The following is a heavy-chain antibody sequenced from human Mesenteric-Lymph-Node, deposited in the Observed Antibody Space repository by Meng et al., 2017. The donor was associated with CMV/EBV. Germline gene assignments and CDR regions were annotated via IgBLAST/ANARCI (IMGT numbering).Heavy chain of an antibody. CDR2: IRYDGSNK. CDR1: GFTFSSYG. V-gene: IGHV3-30*02. J-gene: IGHJ6*02. CDR3: ARDLTAVGARGGGYYYYYGMDV. D-gene: IGHD1-26*01. Sequence: GGSLRLSCAASGFTFSSYGMHWVRQAPGKGLEWVAFIRYDGSNKYYADSVKGRFTISRDNSKNTLYLQMNSLRAEDTAVYYCARDLTAVGARGGGYYYYYGMDVWGQGTTVTVSS.